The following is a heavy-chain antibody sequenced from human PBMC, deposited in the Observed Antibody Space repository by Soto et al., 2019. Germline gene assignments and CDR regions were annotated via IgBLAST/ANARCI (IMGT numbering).Heavy chain of an antibody. J-gene: IGHJ4*02. CDR3: VRDRGSGSFYNGGLWH. CDR2: IYYNGTT. CDR1: GGSIRSPNCS. D-gene: IGHD3-10*01. V-gene: IGHV4-31*03. Sequence: TSVTLSVTCTVIGGSIRSPNCSWSWIRKHPGKGPEWIGNIYYNGTTTYSPSLESRLTISLDPSKNQFSLRLTSVTAADTAVYYCVRDRGSGSFYNGGLWHWGQGTLVTVSS.